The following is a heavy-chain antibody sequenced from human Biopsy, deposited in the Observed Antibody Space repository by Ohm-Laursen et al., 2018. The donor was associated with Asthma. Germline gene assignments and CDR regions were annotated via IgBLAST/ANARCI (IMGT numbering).Heavy chain of an antibody. CDR2: IYSGGTS. J-gene: IGHJ4*02. CDR3: ARGDSSNWSHYYFDY. V-gene: IGHV3-53*01. Sequence: SLRLSCAASGFAVSRDYMFWVRQAPGKGLEWVSVIYSGGTSHTADSVRGRFTISRDKSENTLYLQMNSLRAEDTAVYYCARGDSSNWSHYYFDYWGQGTLVTVSS. D-gene: IGHD3-22*01. CDR1: GFAVSRDY.